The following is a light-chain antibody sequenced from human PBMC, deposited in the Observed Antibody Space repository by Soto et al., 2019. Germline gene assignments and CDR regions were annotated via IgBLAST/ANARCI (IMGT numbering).Light chain of an antibody. J-gene: IGKJ4*01. CDR2: GAS. CDR3: QQYGSVPLT. V-gene: IGKV3-20*01. CDR1: QSVSTSY. Sequence: EIVLTQSPGTLSLSPGERATLSCRASQSVSTSYLAWYQQKPGQATRLLIYGASSRATGIPDRFSGSGSGADFTLTISRLEPEGFAVYYCQQYGSVPLTFGGGTKVEIK.